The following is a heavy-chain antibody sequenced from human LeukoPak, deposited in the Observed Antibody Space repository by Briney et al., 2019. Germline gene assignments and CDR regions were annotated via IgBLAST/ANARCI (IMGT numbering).Heavy chain of an antibody. D-gene: IGHD3-22*01. V-gene: IGHV3-30*02. Sequence: GGSLRLSCAASGFSFSSYGMHWVRQAPGKGLEWVAYMRSDGSTKYYADSVKGRFTISRDNSKNTLYLQMNSLRPEDMAVYYCAKGYDSSGYYLDHWGQGTLVTVSS. CDR2: MRSDGSTK. CDR3: AKGYDSSGYYLDH. CDR1: GFSFSSYG. J-gene: IGHJ4*02.